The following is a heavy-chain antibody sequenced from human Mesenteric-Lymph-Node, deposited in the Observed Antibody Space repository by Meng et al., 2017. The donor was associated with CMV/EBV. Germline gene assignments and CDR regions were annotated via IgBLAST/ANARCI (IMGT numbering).Heavy chain of an antibody. CDR1: TSEG. J-gene: IGHJ5*02. CDR2: LSAYHGNT. Sequence: TSEGISWVRQAPGQGVEWMGWLSAYHGNTNYAQKLQGRVTMTTDTSTSTAYMELRSLRSDDTAVYYCARMYCSSTSCYTCYNCFAPWGQGTLVTVS. CDR3: ARMYCSSTSCYTCYNCFAP. D-gene: IGHD2-2*02. V-gene: IGHV1-18*01.